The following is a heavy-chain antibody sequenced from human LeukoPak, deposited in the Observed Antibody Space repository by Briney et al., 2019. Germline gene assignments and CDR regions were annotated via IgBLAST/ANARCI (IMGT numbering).Heavy chain of an antibody. V-gene: IGHV3-30*02. Sequence: PGGSLRLSCAASGFTFSSYGMHWVRQAPGKGLEWVAFIRYDGSNKYYADSVKGRFTISRDNSKNTLYLQINSLIAEDTAVYYCAKDRVGATYYFDYWGQGTLVTVSS. CDR2: IRYDGSNK. D-gene: IGHD1-26*01. CDR1: GFTFSSYG. CDR3: AKDRVGATYYFDY. J-gene: IGHJ4*02.